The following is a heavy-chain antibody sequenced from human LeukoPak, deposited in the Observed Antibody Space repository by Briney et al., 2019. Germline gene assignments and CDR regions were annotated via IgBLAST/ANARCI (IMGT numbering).Heavy chain of an antibody. Sequence: NPSETLSLTCTVSGGSISSYYWSWIRQPPGKGLEWIGYIYYSGSTNYNPSLKSRVTISVDTSKNQFSLKLSSVTAADTAVYYCARARVGYYYDSSGYYPLDYWGQGTLVTVSS. CDR2: IYYSGST. J-gene: IGHJ4*02. D-gene: IGHD3-22*01. CDR1: GGSISSYY. CDR3: ARARVGYYYDSSGYYPLDY. V-gene: IGHV4-59*01.